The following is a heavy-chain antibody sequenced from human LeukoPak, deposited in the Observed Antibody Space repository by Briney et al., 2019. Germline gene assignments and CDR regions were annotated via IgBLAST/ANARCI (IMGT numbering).Heavy chain of an antibody. J-gene: IGHJ4*02. CDR2: IKSKTDGGTT. Sequence: PGGSLRLSCTASGFTLFTFNNAWMSWVRQTPGKGLEWIGRIKSKTDGGTTEYTAPVKGRFSISRDDSKNAVYLQVNSLKTEDTAVYYCTTDLLDYWGQGTLVTVSS. V-gene: IGHV3-15*01. CDR3: TTDLLDY. CDR1: GFTLFTFNNAW.